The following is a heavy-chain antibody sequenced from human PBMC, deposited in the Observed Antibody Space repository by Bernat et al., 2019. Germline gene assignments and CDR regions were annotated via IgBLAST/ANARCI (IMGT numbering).Heavy chain of an antibody. J-gene: IGHJ3*02. D-gene: IGHD2-2*01. CDR1: GYTFTGYY. V-gene: IGHV1-2*04. CDR3: ARDDCSSTSCYWYGRAFDI. CDR2: INPNSGGT. Sequence: QVQLVQSGAEVKKPGASVKVSCKASGYTFTGYYMHWVRQAPGQGLEWMGWINPNSGGTNYAQKFQGWVTMTRDTSISTAYMELSRLRSDDTAVYYCARDDCSSTSCYWYGRAFDIWGQGTMVTVSS.